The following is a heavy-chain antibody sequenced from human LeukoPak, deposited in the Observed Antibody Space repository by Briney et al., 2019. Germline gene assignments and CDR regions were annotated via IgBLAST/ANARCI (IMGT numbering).Heavy chain of an antibody. D-gene: IGHD3-22*01. CDR3: YYRVSSGYLT. CDR1: GYSFSGHY. V-gene: IGHV1-2*02. J-gene: IGHJ4*02. CDR2: ISPNSGGT. Sequence: GASVKVPCKASGYSFSGHYMHWVRQAPGQGPEWMGWISPNSGGTNYAQKFQGRVSMTRDTSISTAYMELSSLRSDDTAVYYCYYRVSSGYLTWGQGTLVAVSS.